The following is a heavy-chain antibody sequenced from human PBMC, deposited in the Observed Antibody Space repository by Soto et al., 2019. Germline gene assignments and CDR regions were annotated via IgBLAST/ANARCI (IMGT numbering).Heavy chain of an antibody. CDR2: IYYSGST. V-gene: IGHV4-59*01. Sequence: SETLSLTCTVSGGSISSYYWSWIRQHPGKGLAWIGYIYYSGSTNYNPSLKSRVTISVDTSKNQFSLKLSSVTAADTAVYYCARADPSGWLDYWGQGTLVTVSS. D-gene: IGHD6-19*01. J-gene: IGHJ4*02. CDR3: ARADPSGWLDY. CDR1: GGSISSYY.